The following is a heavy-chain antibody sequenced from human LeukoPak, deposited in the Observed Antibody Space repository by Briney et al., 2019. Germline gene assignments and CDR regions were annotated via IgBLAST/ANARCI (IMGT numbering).Heavy chain of an antibody. Sequence: SETLSLTCTVSGGSISSYYWSWIRQPPGKGLEWIGYIYYSGSTNYNPSLKSRVTIPVDTSKNQFSLKLSSVTAADTAVYYCARSAQLERRGYFDYWGQGTLVTVSS. CDR3: ARSAQLERRGYFDY. CDR2: IYYSGST. V-gene: IGHV4-59*01. D-gene: IGHD1-1*01. J-gene: IGHJ4*02. CDR1: GGSISSYY.